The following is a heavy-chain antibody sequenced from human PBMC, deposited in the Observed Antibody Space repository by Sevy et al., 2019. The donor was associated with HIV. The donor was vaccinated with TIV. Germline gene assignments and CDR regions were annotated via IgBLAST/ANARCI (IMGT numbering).Heavy chain of an antibody. CDR2: INYNGRT. CDR1: GDSITSRTDS. J-gene: IGHJ4*02. V-gene: IGHV4-39*01. CDR3: ARHAMITVTTAHFDY. Sequence: SETLSLSCTVSGDSITSRTDSWGWVRQPPGKRLEWIGTINYNGRTYYDPSLRRRVTMSVGTSKNKFSLRLNSVTAADTAVYYCARHAMITVTTAHFDYWGQGTLVTVSS. D-gene: IGHD4-17*01.